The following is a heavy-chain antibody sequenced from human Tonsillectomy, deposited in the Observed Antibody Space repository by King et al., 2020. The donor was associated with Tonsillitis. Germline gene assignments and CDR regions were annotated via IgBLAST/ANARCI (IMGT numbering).Heavy chain of an antibody. CDR3: VKDAASSRGFDY. V-gene: IGHV3-30*18. D-gene: IGHD6-13*01. CDR2: ISYDGSNK. Sequence: VQLVESGGGVVQPGRSLRLSCAASGFTFSSYGMHWVRQAPGKGLEWVAVISYDGSNKYYADSVKGRFTISRDNSKKTLYLQMNSLRAEDTAVYYCVKDAASSRGFDYWGQGTLVTVSS. J-gene: IGHJ4*02. CDR1: GFTFSSYG.